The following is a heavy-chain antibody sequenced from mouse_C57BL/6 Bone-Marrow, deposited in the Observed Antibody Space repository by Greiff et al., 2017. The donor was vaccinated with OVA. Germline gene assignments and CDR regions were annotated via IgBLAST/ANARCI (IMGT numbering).Heavy chain of an antibody. CDR2: IYPRSGNT. V-gene: IGHV1-81*01. CDR1: GYTFTSYG. D-gene: IGHD1-1*01. Sequence: QVQLQQSGAELARPGASVKLSCKASGYTFTSYGISWVKQRTGQGLEWIGEIYPRSGNTYYNEKFKGKATLTADKSSSTAYMELRSLTSEDSAVYFCARRGLYGSSLFAYWGQGTLVTVSA. J-gene: IGHJ3*01. CDR3: ARRGLYGSSLFAY.